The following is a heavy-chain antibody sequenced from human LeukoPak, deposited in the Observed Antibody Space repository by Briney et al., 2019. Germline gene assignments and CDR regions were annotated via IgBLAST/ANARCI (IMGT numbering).Heavy chain of an antibody. CDR3: ARDTEIVVVAATFFDY. CDR1: GFTFSSYG. V-gene: IGHV3-23*01. J-gene: IGHJ4*02. CDR2: ISGSGGST. Sequence: GGSLRLSCAASGFTFSSYGMSWVREAPGKGLEWVSAISGSGGSTYYADSVKGRFTISRDNAKNSLYLQMNSLRAEDTAVYYCARDTEIVVVAATFFDYWGQGTLVTVSS. D-gene: IGHD2-15*01.